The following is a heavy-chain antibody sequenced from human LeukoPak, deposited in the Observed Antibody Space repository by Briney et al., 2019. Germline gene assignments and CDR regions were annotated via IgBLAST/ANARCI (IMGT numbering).Heavy chain of an antibody. Sequence: GASLRLSCAASGFTFSSYSMNWVRQAPGKGLEWVSSISSSSSYIYYADSVKGRFTISRDNAKNSLYLQMNSLRAEDTAVYYCARDLRKYYYDSSGYYLDYWGQGTLVTVSS. J-gene: IGHJ4*02. CDR1: GFTFSSYS. V-gene: IGHV3-21*01. CDR3: ARDLRKYYYDSSGYYLDY. D-gene: IGHD3-22*01. CDR2: ISSSSSYI.